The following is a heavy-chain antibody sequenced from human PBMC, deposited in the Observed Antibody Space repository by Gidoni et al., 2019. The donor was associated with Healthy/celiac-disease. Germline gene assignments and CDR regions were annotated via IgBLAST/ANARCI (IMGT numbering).Heavy chain of an antibody. J-gene: IGHJ6*02. D-gene: IGHD1-26*01. V-gene: IGHV2-26*01. CDR2: IFSNDEK. CDR1: GFSLSNARLG. CDR3: ARITVGATIHYYYGMDV. Sequence: QVTLKESGPVLVKPTETLTLTCTVSGFSLSNARLGVSWIRQPPGKALEWLAHIFSNDEKSYSTSLKSRLTISKDTSKSQVVLTMTNMDPVDTATYYCARITVGATIHYYYGMDVWGQGTTVTVSS.